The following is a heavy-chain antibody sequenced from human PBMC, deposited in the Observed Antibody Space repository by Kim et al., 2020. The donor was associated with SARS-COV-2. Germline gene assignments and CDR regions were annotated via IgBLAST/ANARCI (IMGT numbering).Heavy chain of an antibody. J-gene: IGHJ4*02. CDR3: VRRYTAYESYDY. D-gene: IGHD5-12*01. CDR1: GYSFISYW. V-gene: IGHV5-51*01. Sequence: GESLQISCKGSGYSFISYWIGWVRQMPGKGLEWMGIIYPGDSDTRYSPSFQGQVTISADKSISTAYLQWSSLKASDTAIYYCVRRYTAYESYDYWGQGTLVTVSS. CDR2: IYPGDSDT.